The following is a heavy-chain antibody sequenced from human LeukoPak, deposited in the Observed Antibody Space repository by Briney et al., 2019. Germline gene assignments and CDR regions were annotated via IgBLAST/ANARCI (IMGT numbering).Heavy chain of an antibody. Sequence: PSETLSLTCAVYDGPFSSFYWTWIRQPPGTRLEWIGEISHTGRTNYNPSLKSRVTISVDTSKNQFSLYLTSVTAADTAMYYCARGVSIAARYFDLWGRGTLVAVSS. CDR2: ISHTGRT. CDR1: DGPFSSFY. D-gene: IGHD6-25*01. J-gene: IGHJ2*01. CDR3: ARGVSIAARYFDL. V-gene: IGHV4-34*01.